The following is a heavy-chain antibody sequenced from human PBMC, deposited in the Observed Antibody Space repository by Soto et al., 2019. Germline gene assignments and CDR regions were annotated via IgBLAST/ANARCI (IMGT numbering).Heavy chain of an antibody. Sequence: PSETLSLTCTVSGGSITNYYWSWIRQPPGKGLEWIGYIYYRGSTNYNPSLKSRVTISVDTSKNQFSLKLSSVTAADTAVYYCARLYGFSGFDYWGQGTLVTVSS. CDR1: GGSITNYY. V-gene: IGHV4-59*08. CDR2: IYYRGST. D-gene: IGHD6-25*01. J-gene: IGHJ4*02. CDR3: ARLYGFSGFDY.